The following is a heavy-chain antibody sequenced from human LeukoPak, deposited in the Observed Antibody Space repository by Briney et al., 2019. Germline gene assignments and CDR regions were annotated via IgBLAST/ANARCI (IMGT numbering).Heavy chain of an antibody. J-gene: IGHJ4*02. CDR3: VSGEGVYDIFPSDYFDY. Sequence: GGSLRLSCAASGFTFSSYGMHWVRQAPGKGLEWVAVISYDGSNKYYADSVKGRFTISRDNSKNTLYLQMNSLRAEDTAVYYCVSGEGVYDIFPSDYFDYWGQGTLVTVSS. CDR1: GFTFSSYG. D-gene: IGHD3-9*01. V-gene: IGHV3-30*03. CDR2: ISYDGSNK.